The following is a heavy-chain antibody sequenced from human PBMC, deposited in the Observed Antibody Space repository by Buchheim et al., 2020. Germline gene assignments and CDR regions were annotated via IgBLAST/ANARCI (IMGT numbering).Heavy chain of an antibody. CDR3: AKAGRRGSHSTHYFDY. V-gene: IGHV3-30*04. D-gene: IGHD1-26*01. J-gene: IGHJ4*02. Sequence: QVQLVESGGGVVQPGRSLRLSCAASGFPFSSYAMHWVRQSPGKGLEWVAVMSYDGSTKYYADSVKGRFTISRDNSKNTLYMQMNSLRAEDTAVYYCAKAGRRGSHSTHYFDYWGQGTL. CDR2: MSYDGSTK. CDR1: GFPFSSYA.